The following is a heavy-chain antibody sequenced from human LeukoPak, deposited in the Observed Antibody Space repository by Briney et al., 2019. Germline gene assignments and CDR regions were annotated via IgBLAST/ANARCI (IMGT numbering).Heavy chain of an antibody. Sequence: GGSLRLSCAASGFTFSSYSMNWVRQAPGKGLEWVSSISSSSSYIYYADSVKGRFTISRDNAKNSLYLQMNSLRAEDTAVYYCARDPRNYDILTGSFDYWGQGTLVTVSS. D-gene: IGHD3-9*01. CDR1: GFTFSSYS. CDR3: ARDPRNYDILTGSFDY. J-gene: IGHJ4*02. CDR2: ISSSSSYI. V-gene: IGHV3-21*01.